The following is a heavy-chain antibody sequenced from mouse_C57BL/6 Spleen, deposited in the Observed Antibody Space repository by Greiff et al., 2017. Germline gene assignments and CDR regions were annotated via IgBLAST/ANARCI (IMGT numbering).Heavy chain of an antibody. CDR2: INPSTGGT. J-gene: IGHJ2*01. D-gene: IGHD2-3*01. Sequence: VQLKESGPELVKPGASVKISCKASGYSFTGYYMNWVKQSPEKSLEWIGEINPSTGGTTYNQKFKAKATLTVDKSSSTAYMQLKSLTSEDSAVYYCARYDGYYGDYWGQGTTLTVSS. CDR3: ARYDGYYGDY. V-gene: IGHV1-42*01. CDR1: GYSFTGYY.